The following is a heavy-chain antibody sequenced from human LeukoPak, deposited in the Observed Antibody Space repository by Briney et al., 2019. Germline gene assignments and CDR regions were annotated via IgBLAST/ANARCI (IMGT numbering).Heavy chain of an antibody. J-gene: IGHJ4*02. Sequence: GGGLRLSCSAPWITLRRYGLDWGRPGPGEGLEYFFAISSNGGSTYYADSVKGRFTISRDNSKNTLYLQMSSLRAEDTAVYYCVKDSDYGDYEMDYWGQGTLVTVSS. CDR1: ITLRRYG. V-gene: IGHV3-64D*06. CDR2: ISSNGGST. CDR3: VKDSDYGDYEMDY. D-gene: IGHD4-17*01.